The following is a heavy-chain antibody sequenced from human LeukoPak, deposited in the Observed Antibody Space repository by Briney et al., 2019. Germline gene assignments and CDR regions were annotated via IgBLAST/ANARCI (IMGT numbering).Heavy chain of an antibody. CDR1: GASIGNYY. V-gene: IGHV4-59*01. Sequence: SETLSLTCTVSGASIGNYYWNWIRQPPGKGLEWIGYIFYTGTVSYNPSLRSRVTISIDTSKKLLSLHLNSVTAADTAVYYCAGDTYGADYRGQGILVTVSS. D-gene: IGHD3-10*01. J-gene: IGHJ4*02. CDR2: IFYTGTV. CDR3: AGDTYGADY.